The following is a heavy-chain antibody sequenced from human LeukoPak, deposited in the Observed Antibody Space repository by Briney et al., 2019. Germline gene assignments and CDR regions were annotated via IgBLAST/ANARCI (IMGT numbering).Heavy chain of an antibody. CDR1: EYTFTDYY. Sequence: GATVKISCKVSEYTFTDYYMHWVQQAPGKGLEWMGLVDPEDGETIYAEKFQGRVTITADTSTDTAYMELSSLRSEDTAVYYCATDPGSSGLLTDYWGQGTLVTVSS. D-gene: IGHD6-19*01. J-gene: IGHJ4*02. V-gene: IGHV1-69-2*01. CDR3: ATDPGSSGLLTDY. CDR2: VDPEDGET.